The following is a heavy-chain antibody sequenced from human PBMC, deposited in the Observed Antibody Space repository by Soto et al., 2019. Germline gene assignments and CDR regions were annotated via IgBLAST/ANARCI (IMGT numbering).Heavy chain of an antibody. CDR3: ARGINYYGSGGDAFDI. V-gene: IGHV1-8*01. J-gene: IGHJ3*02. CDR2: MNPNSGNT. CDR1: GYTFTSYD. Sequence: QVQLVQSGAEVKKPGASVKVSCKASGYTFTSYDINWVRQATGQGLEWMGWMNPNSGNTGYAQKFQGRVTMTRNTSISTAYMELSSLRSEDTAMYSCARGINYYGSGGDAFDIWGQGTMVTVSS. D-gene: IGHD3-10*01.